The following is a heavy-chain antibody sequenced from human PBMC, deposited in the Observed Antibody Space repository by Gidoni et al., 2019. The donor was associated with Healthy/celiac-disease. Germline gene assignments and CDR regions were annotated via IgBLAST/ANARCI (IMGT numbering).Heavy chain of an antibody. J-gene: IGHJ3*02. Sequence: EVQLLESGGGLVQPGGSLRLSCAASGFTFRSYAMSWVRQAPGKGLEGVSAISGSGGSTYYADSVKGRSTISRDNSKNTLYLQMNSLRAEDTAVYYCAKVRIVVVPAAIDAFDIWGQGTMVTVSS. CDR1: GFTFRSYA. CDR3: AKVRIVVVPAAIDAFDI. V-gene: IGHV3-23*01. D-gene: IGHD2-2*01. CDR2: ISGSGGST.